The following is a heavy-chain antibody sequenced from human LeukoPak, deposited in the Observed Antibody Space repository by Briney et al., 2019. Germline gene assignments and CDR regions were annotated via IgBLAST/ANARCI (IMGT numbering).Heavy chain of an antibody. CDR3: ARDLVTGRAFDI. CDR1: GGSISSGGYY. Sequence: SETLSLTCTVSGGSISSGGYYWSWIRQHPGKGLEWIGYIYYSGSTYYNPSLKSRVTISVDTSKNQFSLKLSSVTAADTAVYYCARDLVTGRAFDIWGQGTMVTVSS. V-gene: IGHV4-31*03. CDR2: IYYSGST. D-gene: IGHD2-8*02. J-gene: IGHJ3*02.